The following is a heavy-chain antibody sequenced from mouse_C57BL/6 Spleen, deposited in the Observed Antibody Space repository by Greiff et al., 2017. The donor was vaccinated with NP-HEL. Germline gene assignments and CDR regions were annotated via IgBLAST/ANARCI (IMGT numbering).Heavy chain of an antibody. J-gene: IGHJ4*01. CDR2: IDPSDSET. Sequence: QVQLQQPGAELVRPGSSVKLSCKASGYTFTSYWMHWVKQRPIQGLEWIGNIDPSDSETHYNQKFKDKATLTVDKSSSTAYMQLSSLTSEDSAVYYCARDEGYHGAMDYWGQGTSVTVSS. CDR1: GYTFTSYW. D-gene: IGHD2-14*01. CDR3: ARDEGYHGAMDY. V-gene: IGHV1-52*01.